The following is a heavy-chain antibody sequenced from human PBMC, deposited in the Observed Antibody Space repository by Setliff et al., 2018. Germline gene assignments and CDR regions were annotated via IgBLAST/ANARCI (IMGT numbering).Heavy chain of an antibody. J-gene: IGHJ6*02. CDR1: GFTFDDYA. CDR2: ISWDGGST. V-gene: IGHV3-43D*04. Sequence: GGSLRLSCAASGFTFDDYAMHWVRQAPGKGLEWVSLISWDGGSTYYADSVKGRFTISRDNSKNPLYLQMNSLRAEDTALYYCAKDISRYYYGMDVWGQGTTVTV. CDR3: AKDISRYYYGMDV.